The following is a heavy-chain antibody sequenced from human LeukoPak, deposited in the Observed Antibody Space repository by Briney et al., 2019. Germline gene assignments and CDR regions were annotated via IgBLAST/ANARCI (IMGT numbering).Heavy chain of an antibody. CDR3: ATGSSSSYYYYMDV. CDR1: GGSISSGSYY. Sequence: PSQTLSLTCTVSGGSISSGSYYWSWIRQPAGKGLEWIGRIYTSGSTNYNPSLKSRVTISVDTSKNQFSLKLSSVTAADTAVYYCATGSSSSYYYYMDVWGKGTTVTVSS. J-gene: IGHJ6*03. CDR2: IYTSGST. V-gene: IGHV4-61*02. D-gene: IGHD6-6*01.